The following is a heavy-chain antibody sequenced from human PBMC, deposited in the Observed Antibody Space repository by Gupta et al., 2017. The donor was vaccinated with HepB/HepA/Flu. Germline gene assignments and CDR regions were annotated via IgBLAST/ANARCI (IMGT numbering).Heavy chain of an antibody. CDR1: GFTFSSYA. D-gene: IGHD2-21*01. J-gene: IGHJ5*01. Sequence: QVQLVESGGGVVQPGRSLRLSCAASGFTFSSYAMHWVRQAPGKGLEWVAVISYDGSAKYYADSVKGRFTISRDNSKNTLYLQMDSLRAEDAAVYYCARLDSGLDSWGQGTLVTVSS. CDR3: ARLDSGLDS. CDR2: ISYDGSAK. V-gene: IGHV3-30-3*01.